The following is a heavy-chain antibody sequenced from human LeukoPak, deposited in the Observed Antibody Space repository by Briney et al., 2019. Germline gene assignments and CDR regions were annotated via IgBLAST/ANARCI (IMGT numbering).Heavy chain of an antibody. Sequence: PGGSLRLSRAASGFTFSSYAMSWVRQAPGEGLEWVSAISGSGGSTYYADSVKGRFTISRDNSKNTLYLQMNSLRAEDTAVYYCAKDGYSSSPNWFDPWGQGTLVTVSS. CDR1: GFTFSSYA. CDR2: ISGSGGST. V-gene: IGHV3-23*01. J-gene: IGHJ5*02. CDR3: AKDGYSSSPNWFDP. D-gene: IGHD6-13*01.